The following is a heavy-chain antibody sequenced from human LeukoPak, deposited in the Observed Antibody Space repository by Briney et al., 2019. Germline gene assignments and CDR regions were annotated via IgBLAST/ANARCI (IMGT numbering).Heavy chain of an antibody. CDR3: ATQSPDYSIGPSYGSFDI. CDR1: GFTFNNYA. CDR2: IGASGGNI. D-gene: IGHD3-10*01. J-gene: IGHJ3*02. Sequence: GGSLRLSCEASGFTFNNYAMSWFRQAPGKGLEWVSSIGASGGNIFYADSVKGRFTISRDNSKNTLFLQMNSLRAEDTALYYCATQSPDYSIGPSYGSFDIWGQGTMVTVSS. V-gene: IGHV3-23*01.